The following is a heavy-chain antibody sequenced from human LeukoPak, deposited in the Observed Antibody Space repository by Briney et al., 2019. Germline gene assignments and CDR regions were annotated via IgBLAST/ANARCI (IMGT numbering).Heavy chain of an antibody. D-gene: IGHD3-10*01. CDR3: ASLAGSGKYYYYMDV. CDR2: IYYTGSVRT. CDR1: GRSISSSSHY. J-gene: IGHJ6*03. Sequence: PSETLSLTCTVSGRSISSSSHYWGWIRQPPGKGLEWIGSIYYTGSVRTYYNPSLTSRVTVSAATSKNQSSLKMSSVTAADTAVYYCASLAGSGKYYYYMDVWGKGTTVTVSS. V-gene: IGHV4-39*01.